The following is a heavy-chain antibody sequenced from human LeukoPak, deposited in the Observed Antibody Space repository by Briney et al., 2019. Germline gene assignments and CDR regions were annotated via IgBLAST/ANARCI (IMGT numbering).Heavy chain of an antibody. CDR2: ISSSSSYI. Sequence: GGSLRLSCAASGFTFSSYSMNWVRQAPGKGLEWVSSISSSSSYIYYADSVKGRFTISRDNAKNSLYLQMNSLRAEDTAVYYCARDIKIYGPYSSRTAGAFDIWGQGTMVTVSS. CDR1: GFTFSSYS. CDR3: ARDIKIYGPYSSRTAGAFDI. V-gene: IGHV3-21*01. D-gene: IGHD6-13*01. J-gene: IGHJ3*02.